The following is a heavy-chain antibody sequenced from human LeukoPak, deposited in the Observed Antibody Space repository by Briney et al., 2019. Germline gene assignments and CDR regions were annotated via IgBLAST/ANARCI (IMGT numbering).Heavy chain of an antibody. D-gene: IGHD2/OR15-2a*01. Sequence: GGSLRLSCAASGNYWMHWVRQAPGKGLVWVSHINSDGSWTSYADSVKGRFTISKDNAKNTVYLQMDSLRAEDTAVYYCVSFYETYWGRGTLVTVSS. CDR3: VSFYETY. CDR2: INSDGSWT. J-gene: IGHJ4*02. CDR1: GNYW. V-gene: IGHV3-74*01.